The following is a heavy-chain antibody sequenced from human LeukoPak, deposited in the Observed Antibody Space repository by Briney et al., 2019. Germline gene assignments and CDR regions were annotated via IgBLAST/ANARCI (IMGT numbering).Heavy chain of an antibody. CDR2: ISWNSGSI. Sequence: GGSLRLSCAASGFTFDDYAMHWVRQAPGEGLEWVSGISWNSGSIGYADSVKGRFTISRDNAKNSLYLQMNSLRADDTAVYYCARFAAGGSYYYYMDVWGKGTTVTVSS. D-gene: IGHD3-10*01. CDR3: ARFAAGGSYYYYMDV. V-gene: IGHV3-9*01. CDR1: GFTFDDYA. J-gene: IGHJ6*03.